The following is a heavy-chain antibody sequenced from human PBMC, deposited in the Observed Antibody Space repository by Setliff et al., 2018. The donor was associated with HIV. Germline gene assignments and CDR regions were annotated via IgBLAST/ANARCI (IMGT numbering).Heavy chain of an antibody. D-gene: IGHD1-26*01. CDR2: INPNSGAT. CDR3: ALASIVSTARWNH. V-gene: IGHV1-2*02. CDR1: GYTFSGYY. J-gene: IGHJ1*01. Sequence: RASVKVSCKASGYTFSGYYLHWVRRAPGQGLEWMGWINPNSGATNYAQNFQGRVTMTRDTSISTAYMDLSSLTSDDTAVYYCALASIVSTARWNHWGRGTLVTVSS.